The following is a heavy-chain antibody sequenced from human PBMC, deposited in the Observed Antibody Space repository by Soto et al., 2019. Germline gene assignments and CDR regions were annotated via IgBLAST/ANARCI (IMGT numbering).Heavy chain of an antibody. D-gene: IGHD5-12*01. J-gene: IGHJ3*02. Sequence: SETLSLTCTVSGGSISSYFWSWIRQPPGKGLEWIGYIYYSGRTNYNPSLKSRVTISVDTSKNQFSLKLSSVTAADTAVYYCARFGEYSGYDSLYAFDIWGQGTMVTVSS. CDR1: GGSISSYF. V-gene: IGHV4-59*01. CDR2: IYYSGRT. CDR3: ARFGEYSGYDSLYAFDI.